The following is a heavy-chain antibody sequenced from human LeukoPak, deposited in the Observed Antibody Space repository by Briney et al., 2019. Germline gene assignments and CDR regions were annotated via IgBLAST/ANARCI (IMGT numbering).Heavy chain of an antibody. CDR1: GGSISSGSYY. D-gene: IGHD2-2*01. J-gene: IGHJ4*02. CDR2: IYTSGIT. CDR3: ARDYCSSTSCYFDY. V-gene: IGHV4-61*02. Sequence: KPSXTXXLTCTVSGGSISSGSYYWSWIRQPAGKGLEWIGRIYTSGITNYNPSLKSRVTISVDTSKNQFSLKLSSVTAADTAVYYCARDYCSSTSCYFDYWGQGTLVTVSS.